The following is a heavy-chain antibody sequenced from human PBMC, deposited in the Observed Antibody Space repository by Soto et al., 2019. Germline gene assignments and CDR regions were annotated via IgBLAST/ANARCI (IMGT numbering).Heavy chain of an antibody. CDR3: AKASHSGDLEGYYDS. D-gene: IGHD2-21*02. V-gene: IGHV3-23*01. Sequence: GWSXRLSCSSSVFIFIDYSINWFRQVPGRGLEYVAGIGGRGGNSFYADSMKGRFSISRDNSKNTVYLHMHNLRVDDSAMYYCAKASHSGDLEGYYDSWGQGTLVNVSS. J-gene: IGHJ4*02. CDR1: VFIFIDYS. CDR2: IGGRGGNS.